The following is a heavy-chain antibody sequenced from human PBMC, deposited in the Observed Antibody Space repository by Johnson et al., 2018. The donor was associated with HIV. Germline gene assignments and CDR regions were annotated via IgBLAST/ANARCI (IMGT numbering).Heavy chain of an antibody. J-gene: IGHJ3*02. CDR3: ARDLDTAMVTCAFDI. Sequence: QMQLVESGGGVVQPGRSMRLSCAASGFTFSSYAMHWVRQAPGKGLEWEAIISYDGNNKYSADSVKGRFTISRDNSKNTLYLQMNSLRAEDTAVYYCARDLDTAMVTCAFDIWGQGTMVTVSS. CDR1: GFTFSSYA. D-gene: IGHD5-18*01. V-gene: IGHV3-30*04. CDR2: ISYDGNNK.